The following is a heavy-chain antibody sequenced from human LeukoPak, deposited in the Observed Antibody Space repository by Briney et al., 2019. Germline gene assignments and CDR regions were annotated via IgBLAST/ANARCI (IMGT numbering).Heavy chain of an antibody. CDR3: AKSPGGFSTLRLSDQ. V-gene: IGHV3-23*01. CDR1: NFTFNSYV. Sequence: GGSLRLSCAASNFTFNSYVMAWVRQAPGKGLEWVSAISGGGTTTYYADSVKGRFTISRDNSKNTLYLQMNSLRVEDTAVYYCAKSPGGFSTLRLSDQWGQGTLVTVSS. CDR2: ISGGGTTT. J-gene: IGHJ4*02. D-gene: IGHD5-12*01.